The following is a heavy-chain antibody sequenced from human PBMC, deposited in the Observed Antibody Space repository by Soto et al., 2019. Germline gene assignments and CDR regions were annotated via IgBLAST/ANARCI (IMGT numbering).Heavy chain of an antibody. CDR2: INHSGST. V-gene: IGHV4-34*01. Sequence: SETLSLTCAVYGGSFSGYYWSWIRQPPGKGLEWIGEINHSGSTNYNPFLKSRVTISVDTSKNQFSLKLSSVTAADTAVYYCARGLTMVRGKSYYFDYWGQGTLVTVSS. J-gene: IGHJ4*02. D-gene: IGHD3-10*01. CDR1: GGSFSGYY. CDR3: ARGLTMVRGKSYYFDY.